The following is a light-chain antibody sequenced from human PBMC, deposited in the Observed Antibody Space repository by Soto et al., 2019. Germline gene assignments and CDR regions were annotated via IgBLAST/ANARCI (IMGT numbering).Light chain of an antibody. Sequence: DIQMTQSPSSLSASVGDRVTITCRASQSISSYLNWYQQKPGTAPKLLIYAASSLQSGVPSRFSGSGSGTDFTLTISSLQHEDFATYYCQQSYSTPYTFGQGTKLEIK. CDR2: AAS. CDR1: QSISSY. V-gene: IGKV1-39*01. CDR3: QQSYSTPYT. J-gene: IGKJ2*01.